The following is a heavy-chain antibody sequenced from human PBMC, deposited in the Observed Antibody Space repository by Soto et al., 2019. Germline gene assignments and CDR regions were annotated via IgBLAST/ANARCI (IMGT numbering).Heavy chain of an antibody. V-gene: IGHV3-72*01. CDR3: AREGRSSYYGMDV. CDR1: GLTLIXHY. J-gene: IGHJ6*02. Sequence: GGSLRLSCAASGLTLIXHYLDWXRQAPGKGLEWVGRTRNKANSYITEYAASVKDRFSISRDDSKNAAYLQMNSLNSDDTAVYYCAREGRSSYYGMDVWGQGTTVTVSS. CDR2: TRNKANSYIT. D-gene: IGHD3-10*01.